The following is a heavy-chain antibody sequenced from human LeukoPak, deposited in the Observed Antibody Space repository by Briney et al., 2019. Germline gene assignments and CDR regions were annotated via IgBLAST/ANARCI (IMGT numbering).Heavy chain of an antibody. CDR1: GFTFSDHE. Sequence: GGSLRLSCVASGFTFSDHEMTWVRQAPGKGLEWISYISVNGDVKYYSDSVKGRFTISRDNAKNSLYLQMNSLRAEDTAVYFCARDYYGDDPWGQGTGHPVSS. D-gene: IGHD3-10*01. J-gene: IGHJ5*02. V-gene: IGHV3-48*03. CDR2: ISVNGDVK. CDR3: ARDYYGDDP.